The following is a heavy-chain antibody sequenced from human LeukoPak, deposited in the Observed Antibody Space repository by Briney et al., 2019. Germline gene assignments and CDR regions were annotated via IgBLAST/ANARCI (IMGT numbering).Heavy chain of an antibody. CDR2: IIPIFGTA. CDR1: GGTFSSYA. J-gene: IGHJ4*02. D-gene: IGHD3-9*01. V-gene: IGHV1-69*13. Sequence: ASVKVSCKASGGTFSSYAISWVRQAPGQGLEWMGGIIPIFGTASYAQKFQGRVTITADESTSTAYMELSSLRSEDTAVYYCASLRWGGYDTGAEVGYWGQGTLVTVSS. CDR3: ASLRWGGYDTGAEVGY.